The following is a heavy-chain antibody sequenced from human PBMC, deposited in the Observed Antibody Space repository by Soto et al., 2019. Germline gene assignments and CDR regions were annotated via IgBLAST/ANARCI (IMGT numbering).Heavy chain of an antibody. D-gene: IGHD4-17*01. Sequence: SETLSLTCAVSSGSISSSNWWSWVRQPPGKGLEWIGEIYHSGSTNYNPSLKSRVTISVDKSKNQFSLRLSSVTAADTAVYYCATRSGDYVGWFDPWGQGTRVTVSS. CDR2: IYHSGST. CDR1: SGSISSSNW. CDR3: ATRSGDYVGWFDP. J-gene: IGHJ5*02. V-gene: IGHV4-4*02.